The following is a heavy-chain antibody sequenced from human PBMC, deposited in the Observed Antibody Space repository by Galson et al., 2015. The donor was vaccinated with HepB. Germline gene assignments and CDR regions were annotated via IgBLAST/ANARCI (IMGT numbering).Heavy chain of an antibody. J-gene: IGHJ3*02. D-gene: IGHD6-19*01. CDR1: GDSVSSHSAA. CDR2: TYYRSKWYN. V-gene: IGHV6-1*01. Sequence: CAISGDSVSSHSAAWNWIRQSPSRGLEWLGTTYYRSKWYNDYAISVKSRITINPDTSKNQFSLQLNSVTPEDTAVYYCARAVAGRGGYAFDIWGRGTVVTVSS. CDR3: ARAVAGRGGYAFDI.